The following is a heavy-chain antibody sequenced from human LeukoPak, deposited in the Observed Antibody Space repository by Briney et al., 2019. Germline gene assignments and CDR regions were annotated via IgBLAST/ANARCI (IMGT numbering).Heavy chain of an antibody. J-gene: IGHJ5*02. CDR3: ARDFCSSTSCYTFSWFDP. CDR1: GYTFTSYG. CDR2: ISAYNGNT. D-gene: IGHD2-2*02. V-gene: IGHV1-18*01. Sequence: ASVKVSCKASGYTFTSYGISWVRQAPGQGLEWMGWISAYNGNTTYAQKLQGRVTMTTDTSTSTAYMELRSLRSDDTAVYYCARDFCSSTSCYTFSWFDPWGQGTLVTVSS.